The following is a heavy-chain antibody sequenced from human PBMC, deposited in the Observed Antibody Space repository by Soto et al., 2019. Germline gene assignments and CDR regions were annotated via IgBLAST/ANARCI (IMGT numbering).Heavy chain of an antibody. CDR1: GGSISSGGYS. D-gene: IGHD2-21*02. J-gene: IGHJ4*02. CDR3: ARLALVTRIFDY. CDR2: VDHSGNP. V-gene: IGHV4-30-2*01. Sequence: QLQLQESGSGLVKPSQTLSLTCAVSGGSISSGGYSWSWIRQPPGTGLEWIGYVDHSGNPYYNPSLKGRVTISLDRSKNQFSLELGSVTAADTAVYYCARLALVTRIFDYWGQGTLVTVSS.